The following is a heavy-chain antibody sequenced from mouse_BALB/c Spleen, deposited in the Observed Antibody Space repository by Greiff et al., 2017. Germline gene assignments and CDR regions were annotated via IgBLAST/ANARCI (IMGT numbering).Heavy chain of an antibody. V-gene: IGHV5-12-1*01. D-gene: IGHD2-1*01. Sequence: EVKVVESGGGLVKPGGSLKLSCAASGFAFSSYDMSWVRQTPEKRLEWVAYISSGGGSTYYPDTVKGRFTISRDNAKNTLYLQMSSLKSEDTAMYYCAIYGNYPAWFAYWGQGTLVTVSA. J-gene: IGHJ3*01. CDR2: ISSGGGST. CDR3: AIYGNYPAWFAY. CDR1: GFAFSSYD.